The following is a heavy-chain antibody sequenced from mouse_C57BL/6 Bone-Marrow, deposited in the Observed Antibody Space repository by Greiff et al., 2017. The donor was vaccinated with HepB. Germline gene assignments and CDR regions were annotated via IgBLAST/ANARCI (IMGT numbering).Heavy chain of an antibody. V-gene: IGHV5-17*01. CDR1: GFTFSDYG. CDR2: ISSGSSTI. CDR3: ARGRQEVRRRVYAMDY. J-gene: IGHJ4*01. D-gene: IGHD3-2*02. Sequence: EVQGVESGGGLVKPGGSLKLSCAASGFTFSDYGMHWVRQAPEKGLEWVAYISSGSSTIYYADTVKGRFTISRDNAKNTLFLQMTSLRSEDTAMYYCARGRQEVRRRVYAMDYWGQGTSVTVSS.